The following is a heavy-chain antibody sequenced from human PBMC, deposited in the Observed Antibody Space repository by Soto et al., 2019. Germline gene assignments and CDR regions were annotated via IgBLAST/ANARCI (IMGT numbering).Heavy chain of an antibody. CDR3: ARGGAADPYYVMDV. CDR2: IIPILGIT. J-gene: IGHJ6*02. D-gene: IGHD6-13*01. V-gene: IGHV1-69*02. Sequence: SVKVSCKASGGTFRTYTISWVRQAPGQGLEWMGRIIPILGITNYAQKFQGRVTITADQSTSTAYMELSSLRSEDTAVYYCARGGAADPYYVMDVWGQGTTVTV. CDR1: GGTFRTYT.